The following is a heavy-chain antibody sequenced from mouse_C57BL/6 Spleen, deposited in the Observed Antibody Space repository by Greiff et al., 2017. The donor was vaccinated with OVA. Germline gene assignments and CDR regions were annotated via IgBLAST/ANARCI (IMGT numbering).Heavy chain of an antibody. Sequence: QVQLQQPGAELVKPGASVKLSCKASGYTFTSYWMHWVKQRPGRGLEWIGRIDPNSGGTKYNEKFKSKDTLTVDKLSSTAYMQLSSLTSEDSAVDDCARYHYGSPSYAMDYWGQGTSVTVSS. D-gene: IGHD1-1*01. CDR3: ARYHYGSPSYAMDY. CDR2: IDPNSGGT. CDR1: GYTFTSYW. J-gene: IGHJ4*01. V-gene: IGHV1-72*01.